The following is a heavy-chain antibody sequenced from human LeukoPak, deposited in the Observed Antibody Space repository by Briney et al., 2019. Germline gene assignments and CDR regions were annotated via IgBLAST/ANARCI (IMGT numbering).Heavy chain of an antibody. J-gene: IGHJ6*03. CDR2: IYYSGST. CDR1: GGSISSSTYF. CDR3: ARDPLSSYYYMDV. V-gene: IGHV4-39*07. Sequence: PSETLSLTCTVSGGSISSSTYFWGWIRQPPGKGLEWIGTIYYSGSTYYNPSLKSRVTISVDSSKNQFSLRLSSVTAADTAVYYCARDPLSSYYYMDVWGKGTTVTISS.